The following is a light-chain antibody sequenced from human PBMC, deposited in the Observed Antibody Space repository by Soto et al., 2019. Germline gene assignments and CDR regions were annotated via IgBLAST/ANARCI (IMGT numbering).Light chain of an antibody. V-gene: IGKV3-20*01. CDR1: QSIDNNY. CDR2: DAS. J-gene: IGKJ1*01. Sequence: EIVLTHSPGTLSLSPWEIATLSCRASQSIDNNYLAWYQQKPGQAPRLLIYDASNRATGIPARFSGSGSGTDFTLTISSLEPEDFAVYYCQQYGSSPRTFGQGTKVDIK. CDR3: QQYGSSPRT.